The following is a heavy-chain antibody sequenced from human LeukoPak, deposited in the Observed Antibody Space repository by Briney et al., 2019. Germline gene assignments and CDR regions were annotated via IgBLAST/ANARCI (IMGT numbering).Heavy chain of an antibody. Sequence: GGSLRLSCAASGFTFSNYGMHWVRQAPGKGLEWVAVIWSDGSIKYYADSVKGRFTISRDNSRNTLYLQMNSLRAEDTAVYYCARGPIAVAGTPSIYQHGGQGTLVTVSS. D-gene: IGHD6-19*01. CDR3: ARGPIAVAGTPSIYQH. CDR2: IWSDGSIK. V-gene: IGHV3-33*01. CDR1: GFTFSNYG. J-gene: IGHJ1*01.